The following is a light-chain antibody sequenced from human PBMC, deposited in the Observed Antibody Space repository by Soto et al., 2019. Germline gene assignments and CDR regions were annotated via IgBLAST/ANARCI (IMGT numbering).Light chain of an antibody. Sequence: QYTLTQPPSASGTPGQRVSISCSGSGSNIGSNTVNWYQQLPGTAPKLLMYNNNQRPSGVPDRFSGSKSGTPASLAISGLQSEDEADYYCAAWDDSLSGYVFGTGTKVTVL. V-gene: IGLV1-44*01. CDR3: AAWDDSLSGYV. CDR1: GSNIGSNT. J-gene: IGLJ1*01. CDR2: NNN.